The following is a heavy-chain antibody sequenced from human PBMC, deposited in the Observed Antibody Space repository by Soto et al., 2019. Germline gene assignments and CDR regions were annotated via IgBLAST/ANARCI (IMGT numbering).Heavy chain of an antibody. V-gene: IGHV3-7*01. J-gene: IGHJ4*02. D-gene: IGHD3-16*02. CDR2: IKQDGSEK. CDR3: ARSAPYDYIWGSYRTNDLYYFDY. Sequence: GGSLRLSCAASGFTFSSYWMSWVRQAPGKGLEWVANIKQDGSEKYYVDSVKGRFTIPRDNAKNSLYLQMNSLRAEDTAVYYCARSAPYDYIWGSYRTNDLYYFDYWGQGTLVTVSS. CDR1: GFTFSSYW.